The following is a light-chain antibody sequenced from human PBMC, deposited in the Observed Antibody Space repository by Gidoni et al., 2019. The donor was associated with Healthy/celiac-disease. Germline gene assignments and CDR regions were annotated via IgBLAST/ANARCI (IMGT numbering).Light chain of an antibody. CDR1: SSNIGAGYD. J-gene: IGLJ1*01. CDR2: GNS. CDR3: QSYDSSLSGFYV. V-gene: IGLV1-40*01. Sequence: SVLTQPLSVPASSRLTVTISCTGSSSNIGAGYDVHWYQQRQGTAPKLLIYGNSNRPSGGPDRFSGAKSGTSASLAITGRQAEDEADYYCQSYDSSLSGFYVFGTGTKVTVL.